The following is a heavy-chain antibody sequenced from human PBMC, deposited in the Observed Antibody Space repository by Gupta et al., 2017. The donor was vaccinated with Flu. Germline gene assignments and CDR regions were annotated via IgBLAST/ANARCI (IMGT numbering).Heavy chain of an antibody. D-gene: IGHD2-15*01. J-gene: IGHJ3*01. Sequence: QVQLVQSGAEVKNPGSSVKVSCKASGGTFSTAAISWSRQAPGQGLEWLGGFIPIVGTPNYAQKFQGRVTMTADESTSTAYMELNSLTSDDTAVYYCAGGAVVAALDAFGVWGQGTLVTVSP. V-gene: IGHV1-69*01. CDR1: GGTFSTAA. CDR2: FIPIVGTP. CDR3: AGGAVVAALDAFGV.